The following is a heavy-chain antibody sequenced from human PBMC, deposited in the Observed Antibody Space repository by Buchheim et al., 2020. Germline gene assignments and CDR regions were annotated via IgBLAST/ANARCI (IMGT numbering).Heavy chain of an antibody. J-gene: IGHJ4*02. CDR2: IIPFSGTP. Sequence: QVQLVQSGAEVKKPGSSVKVSCKASGGTFSDYAISWVRQAPGQELEWMGGIIPFSGTPNYSDKFQGRVPTTADVSTSTAYMELSSLRSEDTAVFYCASTSDYYGSGSYYNPFHYWGQGTL. CDR1: GGTFSDYA. D-gene: IGHD3-10*01. CDR3: ASTSDYYGSGSYYNPFHY. V-gene: IGHV1-69*01.